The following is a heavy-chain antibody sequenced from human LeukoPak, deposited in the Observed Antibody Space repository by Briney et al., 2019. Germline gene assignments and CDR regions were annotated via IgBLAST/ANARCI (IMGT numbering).Heavy chain of an antibody. J-gene: IGHJ4*02. CDR3: ARVNSSGWHYFDD. CDR2: IYTSGST. Sequence: SETLSLTCTVSGGSISSYYWSWIRQPAGKGLEWIGHIYTSGSTNYNPSLKSRVTMSLDTSKNQFSLKLNSVTAADTAAYYCARVNSSGWHYFDDWCMGTMVIVFS. D-gene: IGHD6-19*01. CDR1: GGSISSYY. V-gene: IGHV4-4*07.